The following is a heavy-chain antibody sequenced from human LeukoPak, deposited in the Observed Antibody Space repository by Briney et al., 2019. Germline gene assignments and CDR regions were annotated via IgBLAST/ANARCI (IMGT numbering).Heavy chain of an antibody. J-gene: IGHJ4*02. CDR1: GGSISSSSYY. CDR3: ARVSFWSGYYPYYFDY. D-gene: IGHD3-3*01. Sequence: SETLSLTCTVSGGSISSSSYYWGWIRQPPGKGLEWIGSIYYSGSTYYNPSLKSRVTISVDTSKNQFSLKLSSVTAADTAVSYCARVSFWSGYYPYYFDYWGQGTLVTVSS. V-gene: IGHV4-39*01. CDR2: IYYSGST.